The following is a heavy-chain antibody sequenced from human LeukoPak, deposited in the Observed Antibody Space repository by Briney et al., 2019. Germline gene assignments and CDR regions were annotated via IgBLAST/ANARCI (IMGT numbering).Heavy chain of an antibody. CDR1: GGSINSYY. CDR3: ARGGKATVVTM. CDR2: IYSSGST. Sequence: PSETLSLTCTVSGGSINSYYWSWIRQPAGKGLEWIGRIYSSGSTNYNPSLKSRVSMSVDTSKDQFTLKLTSVTAADTAVYYCARGGKATVVTMWGQGILVTVSS. D-gene: IGHD4-23*01. J-gene: IGHJ4*02. V-gene: IGHV4-4*07.